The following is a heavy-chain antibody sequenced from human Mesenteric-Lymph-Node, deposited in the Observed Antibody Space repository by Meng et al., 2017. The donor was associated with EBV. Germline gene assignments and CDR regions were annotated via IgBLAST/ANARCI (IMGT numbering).Heavy chain of an antibody. Sequence: EVQLVGSGGGLVQPGGSLRLSCSAFGFTFSNYWMHWVRQAPGKGLVWVSRITNDGGDATYADSVKGRFTISRDNAKNTLSLQMNSLRDEDTATYYCARGLSGPAEWGQGTLVTVSS. V-gene: IGHV3-74*03. CDR2: ITNDGGDA. CDR1: GFTFSNYW. CDR3: ARGLSGPAE. J-gene: IGHJ4*02. D-gene: IGHD1-26*01.